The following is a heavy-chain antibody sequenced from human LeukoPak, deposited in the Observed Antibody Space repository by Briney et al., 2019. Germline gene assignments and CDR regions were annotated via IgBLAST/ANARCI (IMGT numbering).Heavy chain of an antibody. V-gene: IGHV3-30*09. CDR1: GFTFSRYA. D-gene: IGHD4-23*01. J-gene: IGHJ4*02. CDR3: ARDSYGGNPIYYFDY. CDR2: VSFDGTKK. Sequence: GRSLRLSCTASGFTFSRYAMHWARQTPGKGLEWVAIVSFDGTKKYYADSVKGRFAISRDNSKNTLSLQMDSLRVEDTAVYYCARDSYGGNPIYYFDYWGQGTLVTVSS.